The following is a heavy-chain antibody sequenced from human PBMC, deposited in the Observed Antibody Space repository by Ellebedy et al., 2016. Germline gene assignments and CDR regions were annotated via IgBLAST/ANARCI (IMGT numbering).Heavy chain of an antibody. CDR2: IYYNGST. J-gene: IGHJ4*02. Sequence: SETLSLTCTVSGGSISSSSYYWGWIRQPPGTGLEWIGTIYYNGSTYYYPSLKSRVTIPADTSKNQFSLKLSSVTAADTAVYYCARGYSYGYCFDYWGQGTLVTVSS. V-gene: IGHV4-39*01. CDR3: ARGYSYGYCFDY. CDR1: GGSISSSSYY. D-gene: IGHD5-18*01.